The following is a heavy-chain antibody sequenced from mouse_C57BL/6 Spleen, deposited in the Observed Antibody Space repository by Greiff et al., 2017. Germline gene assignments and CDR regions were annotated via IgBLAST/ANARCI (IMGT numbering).Heavy chain of an antibody. Sequence: QVQLQQSGAELVRPGTSVKVSCKASGYAFTNYLIEWVKQRPGQGLEWIGVINPGSGGTNYNEKFKGTATLTADKSSSTAYMQLSSLTSVDSAGYICARRESGWFAYWGQGTLVTVSA. J-gene: IGHJ3*01. CDR2: INPGSGGT. V-gene: IGHV1-54*01. CDR3: ARRESGWFAY. D-gene: IGHD6-2*01. CDR1: GYAFTNYL.